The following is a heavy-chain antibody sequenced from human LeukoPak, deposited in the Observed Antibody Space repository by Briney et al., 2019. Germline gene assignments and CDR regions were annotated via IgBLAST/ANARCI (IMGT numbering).Heavy chain of an antibody. D-gene: IGHD2-21*02. CDR3: ARLYCGGDCYPY. CDR2: INPSGGST. J-gene: IGHJ4*02. CDR1: GYTFTSYY. V-gene: IGHV1-46*01. Sequence: ASVKVSCKASGYTFTSYYMHWVRQAPGQGLEWMGIINPSGGSTSYAQKFQGRVTMIRDTSTSTVYMELSSLRSEDTAVYYCARLYCGGDCYPYWGQGTLVTVSS.